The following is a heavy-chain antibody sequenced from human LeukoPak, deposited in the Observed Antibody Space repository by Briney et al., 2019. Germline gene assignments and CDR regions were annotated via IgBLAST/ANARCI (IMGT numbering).Heavy chain of an antibody. CDR2: IWYDGSNK. CDR3: ARDAAYSAFNM. CDR1: GLTFSSYG. J-gene: IGHJ3*02. Sequence: GGSLRLSCAASGLTFSSYGMHWVRQAPGKGLEWVAVIWYDGSNKYYADSVKGRFTISRDNSKNTLYLQMNSLRAEDTAVYYCARDAAYSAFNMWGQGTMVTVSS. V-gene: IGHV3-33*01. D-gene: IGHD4-11*01.